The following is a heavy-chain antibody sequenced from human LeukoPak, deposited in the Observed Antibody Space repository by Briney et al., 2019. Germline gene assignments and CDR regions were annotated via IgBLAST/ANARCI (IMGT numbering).Heavy chain of an antibody. CDR3: AKELDSSGWASFDY. D-gene: IGHD6-19*01. CDR2: ISYDGSNK. Sequence: GGSPRLSCAASGFTFSSYGMHWVRQAPGKGLEWVAVISYDGSNKYYADFVKGRFTISRDNSMNTLYLQMNSLRAEDTAVYYCAKELDSSGWASFDYWGQGTLVTVSS. CDR1: GFTFSSYG. V-gene: IGHV3-30*18. J-gene: IGHJ4*02.